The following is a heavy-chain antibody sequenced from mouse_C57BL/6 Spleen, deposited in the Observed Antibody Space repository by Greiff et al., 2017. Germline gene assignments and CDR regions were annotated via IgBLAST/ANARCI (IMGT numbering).Heavy chain of an antibody. CDR3: ARESYYGYDDYYAMDY. CDR1: GYAFSSSW. J-gene: IGHJ4*01. V-gene: IGHV1-82*01. Sequence: VQLQQSGPELVKPGASVKISCKASGYAFSSSWMNWVKQRPGKGLEWIGRIYPGDGDTNYNGKFKGKATLTADKSSSTAYMQLSSLTSEYSAVYFCARESYYGYDDYYAMDYWGQGTSVTVSS. D-gene: IGHD2-9*01. CDR2: IYPGDGDT.